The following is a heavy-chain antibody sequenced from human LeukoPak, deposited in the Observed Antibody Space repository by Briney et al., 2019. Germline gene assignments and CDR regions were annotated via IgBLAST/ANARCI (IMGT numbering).Heavy chain of an antibody. Sequence: PSETLSLTCAVYGGSFSGYYWSWIRQPPGKGLEWVSSITSGSSYIYYADSVKGRFTISRDNAKNSLYLQMNSLRAEDTAVYYCARDPYSGSYGNYYYYFMDVWGKGTTVTISS. CDR2: ITSGSSYI. V-gene: IGHV3-21*01. J-gene: IGHJ6*03. CDR3: ARDPYSGSYGNYYYYFMDV. CDR1: GGSFSGYY. D-gene: IGHD1-26*01.